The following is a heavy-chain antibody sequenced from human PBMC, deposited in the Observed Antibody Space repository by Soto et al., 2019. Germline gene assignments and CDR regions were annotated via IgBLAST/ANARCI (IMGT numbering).Heavy chain of an antibody. Sequence: GGSLRLSCAASGFTFSSYAMSWVRQAPGKGLEWVSAISGSGGSTYYADSVKGRFTISRDNSKNTLYLQMNSLRAEDTAVYYCAKAPSYDYIWGSYRDYWGQGTLVTVSS. CDR2: ISGSGGST. CDR3: AKAPSYDYIWGSYRDY. V-gene: IGHV3-23*01. J-gene: IGHJ4*02. D-gene: IGHD3-16*02. CDR1: GFTFSSYA.